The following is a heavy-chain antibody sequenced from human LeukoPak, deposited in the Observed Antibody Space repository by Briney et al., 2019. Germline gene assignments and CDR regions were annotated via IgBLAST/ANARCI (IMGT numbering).Heavy chain of an antibody. CDR2: IIHSGST. CDR3: ARSNWNYVIY. J-gene: IGHJ4*02. V-gene: IGHV4-34*12. Sequence: SETLSLTCAVYGGSFSGYYWTWIRQPPGKGLEWIGEIIHSGSTNYNPSLKSRLTISVDTSKNQFSLKLSSVTAADTAVYYCARSNWNYVIYWGQGTLVTVSS. CDR1: GGSFSGYY. D-gene: IGHD1-7*01.